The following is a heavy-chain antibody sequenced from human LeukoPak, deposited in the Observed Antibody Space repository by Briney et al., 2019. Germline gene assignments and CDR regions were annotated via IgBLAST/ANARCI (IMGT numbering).Heavy chain of an antibody. CDR3: AREFSGGDYLDY. CDR2: IWYDGSNK. J-gene: IGHJ4*02. D-gene: IGHD3-10*01. CDR1: GFTFSSYG. V-gene: IGHV3-33*01. Sequence: GGSLRLSCAASGFTFSSYGMHRVRQAPGKGLEWVAVIWYDGSNKYYADSVKGRFTISRDNSKNTLYLQMNSLRAEDTAVYYCAREFSGGDYLDYWGQGTLVTVSS.